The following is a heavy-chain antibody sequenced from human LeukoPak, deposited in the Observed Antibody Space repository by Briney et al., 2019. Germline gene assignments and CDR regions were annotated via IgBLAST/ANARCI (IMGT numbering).Heavy chain of an antibody. CDR3: ASGYLGRAGTTDRLDY. CDR2: INTGNGNT. D-gene: IGHD4-17*01. V-gene: IGHV1-3*03. CDR1: GYTFTSYT. Sequence: GASVKVSCKASGYTFTSYTMHWVRQAPGQRLEWMGWINTGNGNTKYSQEFQGRVTITRDTSASTAYMELSSLRSEDTAVYYCASGYLGRAGTTDRLDYWGQGTLVTVSS. J-gene: IGHJ4*02.